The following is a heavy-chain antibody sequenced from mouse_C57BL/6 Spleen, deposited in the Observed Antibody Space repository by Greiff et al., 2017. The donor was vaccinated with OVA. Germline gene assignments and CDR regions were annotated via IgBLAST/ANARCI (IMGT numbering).Heavy chain of an antibody. Sequence: VQLQQPGTELVKPGASVKLSCKASGYTFTSYWMHWVKPRPGQGLEWIGNINPSNGGTNYNEKFKSKATLTVDKSSSTAYMQLSSLTAEDSAVYYCARQWEDDGYYVRAYWGQGTLVTVSA. D-gene: IGHD2-3*01. J-gene: IGHJ3*01. CDR1: GYTFTSYW. CDR2: INPSNGGT. CDR3: ARQWEDDGYYVRAY. V-gene: IGHV1-53*01.